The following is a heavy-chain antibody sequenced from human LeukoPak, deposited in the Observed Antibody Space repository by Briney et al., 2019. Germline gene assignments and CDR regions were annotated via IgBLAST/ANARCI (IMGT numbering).Heavy chain of an antibody. CDR2: VSSSGTTT. Sequence: PGGSLRLSCAASGYTVSSNYMGWVRQAPGKGLEWVSYVSSSGTTTYYADSVKGRFTISRDNGKNLVSLQMNSLRDEDTAVYYCARADRDGNKRFLDWGQGTLVTVSS. CDR1: GYTVSSNY. V-gene: IGHV3-48*02. D-gene: IGHD5-24*01. CDR3: ARADRDGNKRFLD. J-gene: IGHJ4*02.